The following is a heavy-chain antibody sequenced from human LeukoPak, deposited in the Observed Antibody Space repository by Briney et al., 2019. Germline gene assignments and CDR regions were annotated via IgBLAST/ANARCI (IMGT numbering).Heavy chain of an antibody. V-gene: IGHV3-48*01. J-gene: IGHJ4*02. CDR2: IISTGSTT. D-gene: IGHD2-2*01. Sequence: GGSLRLSCAASGFTFRSYSMNWVRQAPGKGLEWISYIISTGSTTYYADSVKGRFTISRDNANNSVSLQMSSLRAEDTAVYYCATGFWGYCSRNSCPLDNWGQGTLVTVAS. CDR3: ATGFWGYCSRNSCPLDN. CDR1: GFTFRSYS.